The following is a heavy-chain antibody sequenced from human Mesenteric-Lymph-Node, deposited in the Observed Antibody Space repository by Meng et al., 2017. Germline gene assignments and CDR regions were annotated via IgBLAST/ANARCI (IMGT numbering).Heavy chain of an antibody. CDR3: ARASYGSGSPLGESWFDP. CDR1: GYSISSSNW. CDR2: IYYSGST. D-gene: IGHD3-10*01. J-gene: IGHJ5*02. V-gene: IGHV4-28*03. Sequence: QVQLQESGPGLVKPSDPLSLTCAVSGYSISSSNWWGWIRQPPGKGLEWIGYIYYSGSTYYNPSLKSRVTMSVDTSKNQFSLKLSSVTAVDTAVYYCARASYGSGSPLGESWFDPWGQGTLVTVSS.